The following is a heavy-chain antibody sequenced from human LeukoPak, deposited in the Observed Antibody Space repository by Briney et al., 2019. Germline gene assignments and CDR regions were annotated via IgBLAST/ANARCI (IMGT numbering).Heavy chain of an antibody. CDR3: AKFTAAAPWGWFDP. D-gene: IGHD6-13*01. CDR2: ISDSGGST. Sequence: GGSLRLSCAASGFTFSSYAMSWVRQAPGKGLEWVSAISDSGGSTYYADSVKGRFTISRDNSKNTLYLQMNSLRAEDTAVYYCAKFTAAAPWGWFDPWGQGTLVTVSS. CDR1: GFTFSSYA. J-gene: IGHJ5*02. V-gene: IGHV3-23*01.